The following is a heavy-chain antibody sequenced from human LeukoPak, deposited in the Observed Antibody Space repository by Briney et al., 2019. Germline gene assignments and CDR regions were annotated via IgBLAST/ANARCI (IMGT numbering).Heavy chain of an antibody. Sequence: ASVKVSCKASGYTFTAYYMHWVRQAPGQGLEWMGWINPNSGGTNYAQKFQGRVTMTRDTSISTAYMELSRLRSDDTAVYYCARDFEFIAAAGTGIDYWGQGTLVTVSS. D-gene: IGHD6-13*01. CDR2: INPNSGGT. CDR1: GYTFTAYY. J-gene: IGHJ4*02. V-gene: IGHV1-2*02. CDR3: ARDFEFIAAAGTGIDY.